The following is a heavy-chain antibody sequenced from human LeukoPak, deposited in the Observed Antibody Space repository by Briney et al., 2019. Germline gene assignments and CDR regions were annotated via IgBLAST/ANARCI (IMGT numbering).Heavy chain of an antibody. CDR1: GGTFSSYA. CDR2: IIPIFGTA. Sequence: SVKVSCRASGGTFSSYAISWVRQAPGQGLEWMGGIIPIFGTANYAQKFQGRVTITADESTSTAYMELSSLRSEDTAVYYCTRNRDGYNYFWFDPWGQGTLVTVSS. J-gene: IGHJ5*02. D-gene: IGHD5-24*01. V-gene: IGHV1-69*01. CDR3: TRNRDGYNYFWFDP.